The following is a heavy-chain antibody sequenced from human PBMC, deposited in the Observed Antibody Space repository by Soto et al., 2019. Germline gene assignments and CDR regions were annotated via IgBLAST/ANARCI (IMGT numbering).Heavy chain of an antibody. CDR2: IYYSGSS. J-gene: IGHJ5*02. Sequence: PSETLSLTCTVSGGSISSINDYWGWIRQPPGKGLEWIGSIYYSGSSYYNPSLKSRVTISVDTSKNQFSLKLNSVTAADTAVYYCARHGYYASGSYSWGQGTLVTVSS. CDR3: ARHGYYASGSYS. V-gene: IGHV4-39*01. D-gene: IGHD3-10*01. CDR1: GGSISSINDY.